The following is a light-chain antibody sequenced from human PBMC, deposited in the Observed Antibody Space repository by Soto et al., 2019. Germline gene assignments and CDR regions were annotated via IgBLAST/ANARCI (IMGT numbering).Light chain of an antibody. J-gene: IGKJ2*01. Sequence: DISMTQSPSSLSASVGDRVTITCRASQSISSYLNWYQQKPGKAPKLLIYAASSLQSGVPSRFSGSGSGTDFTLTISSLQPEDFATYYCQQSYSTPMYTFGQGTKLEIK. CDR3: QQSYSTPMYT. V-gene: IGKV1-39*01. CDR1: QSISSY. CDR2: AAS.